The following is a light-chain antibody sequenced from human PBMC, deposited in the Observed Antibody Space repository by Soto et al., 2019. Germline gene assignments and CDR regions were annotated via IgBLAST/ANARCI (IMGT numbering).Light chain of an antibody. CDR3: QQSYSALS. Sequence: DIQMTQSPSSLSASVGDRVTITCRPSQSINTYLNWYQQKPGKAPKLLIFAASSLQSGVPSRFSGSGSGTDFTLTISSLQPEDFATYYCQQSYSALSFGQVIKLEIK. CDR1: QSINTY. V-gene: IGKV1-39*01. CDR2: AAS. J-gene: IGKJ2*03.